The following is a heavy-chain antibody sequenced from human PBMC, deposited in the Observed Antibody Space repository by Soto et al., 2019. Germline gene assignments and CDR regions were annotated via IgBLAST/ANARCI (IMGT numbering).Heavy chain of an antibody. CDR1: GYTFITYG. CDR3: ARDRPTSSIRARDYYYAMDV. Sequence: QVQLVQSGAEGKKPGASVKVSCKASGYTFITYGISWVRQAPGQGLEWMGWISCYNGNTNYAQKRQGRVTMTTDTSTTTAYMELRSLRSDDTAVYYCARDRPTSSIRARDYYYAMDVWGQGTTVIVSS. J-gene: IGHJ6*02. CDR2: ISCYNGNT. D-gene: IGHD6-6*01. V-gene: IGHV1-18*01.